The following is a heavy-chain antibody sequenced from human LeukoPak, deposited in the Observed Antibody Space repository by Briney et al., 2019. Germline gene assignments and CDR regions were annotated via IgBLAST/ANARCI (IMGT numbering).Heavy chain of an antibody. V-gene: IGHV3-66*01. Sequence: GGSLRLSCAASGFTVGSNYMSWVRQAPGKGLEWVSVIYSGGSTYYADSVKGRFTISRDNSKNTLYLQMNSLRAEDTAVYYCASTFYGDSPPYWGQGTLVTVSS. J-gene: IGHJ4*02. CDR1: GFTVGSNY. D-gene: IGHD4-17*01. CDR3: ASTFYGDSPPY. CDR2: IYSGGST.